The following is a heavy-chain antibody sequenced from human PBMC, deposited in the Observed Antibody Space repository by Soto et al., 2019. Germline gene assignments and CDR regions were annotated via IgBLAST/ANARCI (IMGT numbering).Heavy chain of an antibody. V-gene: IGHV3-30*18. D-gene: IGHD6-19*01. CDR3: AKGGRQWLVTSDFNY. CDR1: GFTFSDYA. Sequence: VQLVESGGGVVQPGRSLRLSCAASGFTFSDYAMHWVRQAPGKGLEWVAVVSHDGRNTPYADSVKGRFTISRDSSKNTVSLEMTRLRAEETAVYYCAKGGRQWLVTSDFNYWGQGALVTVSS. CDR2: VSHDGRNT. J-gene: IGHJ4*02.